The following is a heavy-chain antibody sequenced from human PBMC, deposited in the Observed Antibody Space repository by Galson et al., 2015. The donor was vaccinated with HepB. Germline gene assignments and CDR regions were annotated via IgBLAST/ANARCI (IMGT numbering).Heavy chain of an antibody. Sequence: SVKVSCKASGYTFTTYAINWVRQAPGQGLEWMGWINTNTGTPTYAQGFTGRFVFSLDTSVSTAFLQISSLKTDDTAVYYCARASSGDLAASYYYYYYGMDVWGQGTTVTVAS. J-gene: IGHJ6*02. V-gene: IGHV7-4-1*02. D-gene: IGHD3-3*01. CDR2: INTNTGTP. CDR3: ARASSGDLAASYYYYYYGMDV. CDR1: GYTFTTYA.